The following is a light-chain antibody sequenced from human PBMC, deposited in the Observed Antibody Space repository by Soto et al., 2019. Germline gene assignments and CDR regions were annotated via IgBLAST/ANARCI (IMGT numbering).Light chain of an antibody. V-gene: IGKV1-9*01. CDR1: QGISSY. J-gene: IGKJ5*01. Sequence: MHLTQSASFLSASVGDRVTITCRASQGISSYLAWYQQKTGKAPNLLIHTAPTLQSGVPSRFSGSSYGTDFHLTISSLQTEDFATYYCQQRNSYPITFGQGTRLEIK. CDR3: QQRNSYPIT. CDR2: TAP.